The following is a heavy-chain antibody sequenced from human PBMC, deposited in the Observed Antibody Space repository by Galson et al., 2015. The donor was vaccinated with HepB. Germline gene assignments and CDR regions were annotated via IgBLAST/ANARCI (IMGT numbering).Heavy chain of an antibody. D-gene: IGHD2-2*01. CDR2: ITADNGNT. J-gene: IGHJ5*02. CDR3: ARDCSDTSCFP. Sequence: QSGAEVKKPGESLKISCKASGYTFTSYRLTWLRQAPGQGLEWMGWITADNGNTNYAQNLQGRVTMTTDTSTSTAYMELRSLRSDDTAVYYCARDCSDTSCFPWGQGTLVTVSS. CDR1: GYTFTSYR. V-gene: IGHV1-18*01.